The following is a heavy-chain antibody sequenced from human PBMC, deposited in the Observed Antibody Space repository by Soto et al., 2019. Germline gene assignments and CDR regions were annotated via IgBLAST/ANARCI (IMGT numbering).Heavy chain of an antibody. J-gene: IGHJ4*02. D-gene: IGHD3-10*01. CDR1: GGTFSSYA. CDR3: AREYGNYYGSGSYYNTFDY. CDR2: VIPIFGTA. V-gene: IGHV1-69*13. Sequence: SVKVSCKASGGTFSSYAISWVRQAPGQGLEWMGGVIPIFGTANYAQKFQGRVTITADESTSTAYMELSSLRSEDTAVYYCAREYGNYYGSGSYYNTFDYWGQGTLVTVSS.